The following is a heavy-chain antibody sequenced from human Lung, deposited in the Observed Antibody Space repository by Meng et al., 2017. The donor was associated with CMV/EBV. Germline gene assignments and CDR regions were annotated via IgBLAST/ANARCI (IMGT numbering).Heavy chain of an antibody. CDR2: IIPIFGIP. CDR3: AHSGSTTCYTCRMGV. J-gene: IGHJ6*02. V-gene: IGHV1-69*05. D-gene: IGHD2-15*01. CDR1: GGTFSNYA. Sequence: SXXVSXKASGGTFSNYAVSWVRQAPGQGLEWMGGIIPIFGIPNYARNFKGKITISTDGSTVYMEVNSLRSEDTATYYCAHSGSTTCYTCRMGVWGQGTTVT.